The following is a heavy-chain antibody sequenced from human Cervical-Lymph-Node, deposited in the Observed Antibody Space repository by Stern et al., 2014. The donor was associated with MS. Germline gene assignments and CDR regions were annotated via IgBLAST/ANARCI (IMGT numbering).Heavy chain of an antibody. D-gene: IGHD6-13*01. Sequence: VQLGESGAAVAKPAPSVKVSCTVSGGTFSTFPSSWGRHVPAQGLEMMGGEFPVFGTQTYDQEFRGRVTITADVSTSTVYMELSSLRSDDTAVYYCALSSETSDRWYSLGYDLWGQGTLVTVSS. CDR2: EFPVFGTQ. V-gene: IGHV1-69*01. CDR3: ALSSETSDRWYSLGYDL. J-gene: IGHJ5*02. CDR1: GGTFSTFP.